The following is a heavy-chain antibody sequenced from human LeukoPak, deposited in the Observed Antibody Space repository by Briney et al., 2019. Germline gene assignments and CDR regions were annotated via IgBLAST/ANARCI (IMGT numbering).Heavy chain of an antibody. J-gene: IGHJ4*02. V-gene: IGHV4-4*07. CDR3: ARVDLRAAYFDY. CDR1: GGSISSYY. Sequence: SETLSLTCTVSGGSISSYYWSWIRQPAGKGLEGIGRIYTSGSTGYNPSLKSRVTMSVDTSKNQFSLKLSSVTAADTAVYYCARVDLRAAYFDYWGQGTLVTVSS. D-gene: IGHD2-15*01. CDR2: IYTSGST.